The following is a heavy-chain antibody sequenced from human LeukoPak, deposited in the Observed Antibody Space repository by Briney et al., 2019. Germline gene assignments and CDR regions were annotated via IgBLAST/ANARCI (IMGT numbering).Heavy chain of an antibody. Sequence: GGSLRLSCAASGFTFSSYWMSWVRQAPGKGLEWVANIKQDGSEKYYVDSVKGRFTISRDNAKNSLYLQMNSLRAEDTAVYYCAREAYDILTGANYYFDYWGQGTLVTVSS. CDR2: IKQDGSEK. D-gene: IGHD3-9*01. V-gene: IGHV3-7*01. CDR1: GFTFSSYW. J-gene: IGHJ4*02. CDR3: AREAYDILTGANYYFDY.